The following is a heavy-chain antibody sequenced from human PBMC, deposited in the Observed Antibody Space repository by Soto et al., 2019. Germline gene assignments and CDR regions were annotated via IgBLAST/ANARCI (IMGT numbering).Heavy chain of an antibody. V-gene: IGHV3-33*01. CDR2: IWYDGSNK. J-gene: IGHJ6*02. Sequence: GGSLRLSCAASGFTFSSYGMHWVRQAPGKGLEWVAVIWYDGSNKYYADSVKGRFTISRDNSKNTLYLQMNSLRAEDTAVYYCARVGIGIAVADYYYYYGMDVWGQGTTVTVSS. CDR3: ARVGIGIAVADYYYYYGMDV. CDR1: GFTFSSYG. D-gene: IGHD6-19*01.